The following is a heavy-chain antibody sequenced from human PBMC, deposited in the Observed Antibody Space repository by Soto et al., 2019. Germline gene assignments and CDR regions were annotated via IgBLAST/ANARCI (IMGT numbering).Heavy chain of an antibody. CDR3: ARLPRGYSYGNFDY. D-gene: IGHD5-18*01. J-gene: IGHJ4*02. Sequence: PGESLKISCKGSGYSFTSYWISWVRQMPGKVLEWMGRIDPSDSYTNYSPSFQGHVTISADKSISTAYLQWSSLKASDTAMYYCARLPRGYSYGNFDYWGQGXLVTVYS. V-gene: IGHV5-10-1*01. CDR2: IDPSDSYT. CDR1: GYSFTSYW.